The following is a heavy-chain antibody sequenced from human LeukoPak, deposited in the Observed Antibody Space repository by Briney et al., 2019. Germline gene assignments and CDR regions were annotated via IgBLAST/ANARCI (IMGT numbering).Heavy chain of an antibody. CDR2: IYYSGST. CDR1: GASISAGDYY. Sequence: SQTLSLTCTVSGASISAGDYYWSWIRQPPGKGLEWIGYIYYSGSTSYNPSLKSRLTILVDTSKNQFSLRLSSVTAADTAVYYCARVPNYVWGSYQYFDYWGQGTLVTVSS. CDR3: ARVPNYVWGSYQYFDY. D-gene: IGHD3-16*02. J-gene: IGHJ4*02. V-gene: IGHV4-30-4*01.